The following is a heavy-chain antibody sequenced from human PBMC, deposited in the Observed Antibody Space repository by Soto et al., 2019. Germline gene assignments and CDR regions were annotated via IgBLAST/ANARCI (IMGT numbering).Heavy chain of an antibody. V-gene: IGHV1-46*01. CDR1: GYTFTSYY. J-gene: IGHJ6*02. Sequence: GASVKVSCKASGYTFTSYYMHWVRQAPGQGLEWMGIINPIGSTNYAQKFQGRVTMTRDTSTSTVYMELSSLRSEDTAVYYCARGYCGGDCYSSYYYYGMDVWGQGTTVTVSS. D-gene: IGHD2-21*02. CDR3: ARGYCGGDCYSSYYYYGMDV. CDR2: INPIGST.